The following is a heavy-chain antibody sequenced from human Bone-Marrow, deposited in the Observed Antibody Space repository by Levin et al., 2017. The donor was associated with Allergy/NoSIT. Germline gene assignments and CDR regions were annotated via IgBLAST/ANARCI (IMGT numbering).Heavy chain of an antibody. D-gene: IGHD1-1*01. J-gene: IGHJ4*02. CDR2: IYGDGAE. CDR1: GFSLSTAEVG. Sequence: SGPTLVKPTQTLTLTCTFSGFSLSTAEVGVGWIRQPPGKALEWLALIYGDGAERYSPSLKSRLTTTKDTSKNQVVLTMTNMDPVDTATYYCAQRGQTTTAFDYWGQGTLVTVSS. CDR3: AQRGQTTTAFDY. V-gene: IGHV2-5*02.